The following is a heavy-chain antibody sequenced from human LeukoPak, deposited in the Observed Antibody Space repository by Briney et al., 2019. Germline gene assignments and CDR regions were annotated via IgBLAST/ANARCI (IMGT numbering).Heavy chain of an antibody. J-gene: IGHJ3*01. Sequence: KRGESLNISCKGSGYSFTSYWIAWVRQMPGKGLEWMGIIYPRDSDSRYSPSFQGQVTISVDKPTSTAYLQWSSLKASDTAVYYCARRGYCSGGNCFSSAFDVWGQGTMVTVSS. V-gene: IGHV5-51*01. CDR1: GYSFTSYW. CDR2: IYPRDSDS. D-gene: IGHD2-15*01. CDR3: ARRGYCSGGNCFSSAFDV.